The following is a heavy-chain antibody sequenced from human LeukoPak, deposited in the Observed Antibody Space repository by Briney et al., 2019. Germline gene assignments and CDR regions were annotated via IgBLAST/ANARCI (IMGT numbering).Heavy chain of an antibody. V-gene: IGHV3-30*03. CDR3: ARDFRDMSCTRTTCYEMGFYFGMDV. CDR2: ISYDGSHE. CDR1: GFILSSYG. D-gene: IGHD2-2*01. Sequence: GGSLRLSCAASGFILSSYGMHWVRQAPGKGLEWVAVISYDGSHEYYADSVKGRFNISRDKSKNTLDLQMNNLRTEDTAVYYCARDFRDMSCTRTTCYEMGFYFGMDVWGQGTTVTVSS. J-gene: IGHJ6*02.